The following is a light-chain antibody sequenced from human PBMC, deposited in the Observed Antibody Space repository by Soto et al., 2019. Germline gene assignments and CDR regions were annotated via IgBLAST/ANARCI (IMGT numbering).Light chain of an antibody. CDR1: SSDIGAYNH. CDR2: EGS. Sequence: QSVLTQPPSASGSPGQSVTISRTGTSSDIGAYNHVSWYQQHPGRAPRFIIYEGSKRPSGVSNRFSGSKSGNTASLTISGLQAEDEADYYCCSYAGSSTVVFGGGTKVTVL. CDR3: CSYAGSSTVV. J-gene: IGLJ2*01. V-gene: IGLV2-23*01.